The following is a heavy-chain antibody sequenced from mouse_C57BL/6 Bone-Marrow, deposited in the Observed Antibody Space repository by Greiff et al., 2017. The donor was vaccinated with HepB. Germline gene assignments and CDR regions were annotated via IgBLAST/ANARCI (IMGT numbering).Heavy chain of an antibody. CDR1: GFTFSDYY. V-gene: IGHV5-16*01. CDR2: INYDGSST. Sequence: EVKLVESEGGLVQPGSSMKLSCTASGFTFSDYYMAWVRQVPEKGLEWVANINYDGSSTYYLDSLKSRFIISRDNAKNILYLQMSSLKSEDTATYYCARGWLPWYFDVWGTGTTVTVSS. D-gene: IGHD2-3*01. J-gene: IGHJ1*03. CDR3: ARGWLPWYFDV.